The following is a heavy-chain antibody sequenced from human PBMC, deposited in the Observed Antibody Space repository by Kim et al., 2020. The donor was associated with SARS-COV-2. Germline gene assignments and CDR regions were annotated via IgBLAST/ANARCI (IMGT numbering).Heavy chain of an antibody. V-gene: IGHV4-59*13. J-gene: IGHJ4*02. CDR3: ARVRSDSSGYYPYFDY. Sequence: SETLSLTCTVSGGSISSYYWSWIRQPPGKGLEWIGYIYYSGSTNYNPSLKSRVTISVDTSENQFSLKLSSVTAADTAVYYCARVRSDSSGYYPYFDYWGQGTLVTVSS. D-gene: IGHD3-22*01. CDR2: IYYSGST. CDR1: GGSISSYY.